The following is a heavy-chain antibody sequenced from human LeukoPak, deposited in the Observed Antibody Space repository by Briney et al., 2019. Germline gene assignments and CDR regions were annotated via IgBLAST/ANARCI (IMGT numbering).Heavy chain of an antibody. CDR1: GYTFTSYY. D-gene: IGHD6-19*01. V-gene: IGHV1-46*01. J-gene: IGHJ5*02. CDR2: INPSGGST. Sequence: GASVKVSCKASGYTFTSYYMHWVRQAPGQGLEWMGIINPSGGSTSYAQKFQGWVTMTRDTSISTAYMELSRLRSDDTAVYYCARGGSAQAVAAPNWFDPWGQGTLVTVSS. CDR3: ARGGSAQAVAAPNWFDP.